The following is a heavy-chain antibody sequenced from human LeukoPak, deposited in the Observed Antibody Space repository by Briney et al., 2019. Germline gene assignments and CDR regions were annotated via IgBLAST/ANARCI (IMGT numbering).Heavy chain of an antibody. J-gene: IGHJ6*03. V-gene: IGHV4-34*01. CDR3: ARELKSGYSGTYYYYYMDV. CDR1: GGSFSGYY. Sequence: SETLSLTCAVYGGSFSGYYWSWIRQPPGKGLEWIGEINHSGSTNYNPSLKSRVTISVDTSKNQFSLKLSSVTAADTAVYYCARELKSGYSGTYYYYYMDVWGKGTTVTVSS. CDR2: INHSGST. D-gene: IGHD5-12*01.